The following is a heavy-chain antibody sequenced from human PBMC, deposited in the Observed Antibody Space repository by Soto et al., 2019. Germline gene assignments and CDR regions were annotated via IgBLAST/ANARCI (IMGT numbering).Heavy chain of an antibody. CDR1: GFTFSNFN. CDR2: ISGSRDTI. D-gene: IGHD5-18*01. Sequence: EVQLVESGGGWVQPGGSLRLSCAASGFTFSNFNMNWVRQAPGKGLEWVSYISGSRDTIYYADSVKGRFTISRDNARKSLFLQMNSLRDEDTAVYYCARENRWGTAMGPLYYGLDVW. V-gene: IGHV3-48*02. CDR3: ARENRWGTAMGPLYYGLDV. J-gene: IGHJ6*01.